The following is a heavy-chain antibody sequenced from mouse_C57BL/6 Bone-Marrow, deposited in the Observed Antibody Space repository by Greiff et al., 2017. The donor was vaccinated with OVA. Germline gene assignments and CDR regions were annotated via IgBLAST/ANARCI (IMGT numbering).Heavy chain of an antibody. V-gene: IGHV1-82*01. J-gene: IGHJ1*03. Sequence: VQLQQSGPELVKPGASVKISCKASGYAFSSFWMNWVKQRPGKGLEWVGRIYPGDGDINYNGKFKGKATLTADKSSSTAYMQLSSLTSEDSAVYFCAREDDYDWYFDVWGTGTTVTVSS. D-gene: IGHD2-4*01. CDR1: GYAFSSFW. CDR2: IYPGDGDI. CDR3: AREDDYDWYFDV.